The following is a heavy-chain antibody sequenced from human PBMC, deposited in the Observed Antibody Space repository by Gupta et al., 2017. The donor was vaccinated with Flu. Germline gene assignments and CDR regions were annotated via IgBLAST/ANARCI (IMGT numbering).Heavy chain of an antibody. Sequence: EVQLVESGGGLVQPGGSLRLSCAASGFTVSSNYMTWVRQAPGKGLEWVSVIYSGGSTYYADSVKGRFTISRDNSKNTLYLQMNSLRAEDTAVYYCAREYYYDSSRSHYFDYWGQGTLVTGSS. J-gene: IGHJ4*02. D-gene: IGHD3-22*01. CDR3: AREYYYDSSRSHYFDY. V-gene: IGHV3-66*02. CDR1: GFTVSSNY. CDR2: IYSGGST.